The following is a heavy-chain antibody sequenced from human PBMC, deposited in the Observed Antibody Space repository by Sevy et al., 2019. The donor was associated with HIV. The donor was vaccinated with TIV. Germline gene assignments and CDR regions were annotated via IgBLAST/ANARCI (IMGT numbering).Heavy chain of an antibody. CDR3: ATNMVRAGAYYSYFNF. D-gene: IGHD1-26*01. CDR1: QFNFDTYA. J-gene: IGHJ4*02. Sequence: GGSLRLSCVASQFNFDTYAIHWVRQAPGKGLEWVAMIWYDGSSKEYAESVKGRFAISRDNSQNTAFLQMNSLRAEDTGVYYCATNMVRAGAYYSYFNFWGQGSLVTVSS. CDR2: IWYDGSSK. V-gene: IGHV3-33*01.